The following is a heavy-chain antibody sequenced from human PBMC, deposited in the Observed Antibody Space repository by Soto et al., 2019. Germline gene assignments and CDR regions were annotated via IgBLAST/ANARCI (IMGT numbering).Heavy chain of an antibody. V-gene: IGHV1-18*01. Sequence: QVHLVQSGAEVKKPGASVNVSCKTSGYTFTRNGIRWVRQAPGQGLEWMGWISPNSGNIKYAQKLQGRVIMTTDTSTSTAYMELRSLRSDDTAVYYCVKDRDSNTWPSRDVWGPGTTVTVSS. CDR1: GYTFTRNG. J-gene: IGHJ6*02. CDR2: ISPNSGNI. CDR3: VKDRDSNTWPSRDV. D-gene: IGHD3-22*01.